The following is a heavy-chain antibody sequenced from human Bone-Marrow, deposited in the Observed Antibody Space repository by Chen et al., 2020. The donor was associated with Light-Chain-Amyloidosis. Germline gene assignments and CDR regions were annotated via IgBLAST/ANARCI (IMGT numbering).Heavy chain of an antibody. Sequence: EVQLVESGGGLLQRGGSLRLSCAASGLAFSSYAMSWDRQAPGKGLEWVSTISGSGGSRYYGDSVKGRLTISRDNSENALFLQMNSLRAEDTAVYYCAKDISYDDILPGYPADAFDIWGQGTMVTVSS. CDR1: GLAFSSYA. CDR2: ISGSGGSR. J-gene: IGHJ3*02. V-gene: IGHV3-23*04. CDR3: AKDISYDDILPGYPADAFDI. D-gene: IGHD3-9*01.